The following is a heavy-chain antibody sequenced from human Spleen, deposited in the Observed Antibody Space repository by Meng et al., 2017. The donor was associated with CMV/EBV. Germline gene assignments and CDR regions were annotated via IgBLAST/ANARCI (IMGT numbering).Heavy chain of an antibody. CDR1: GYTFTSYY. V-gene: IGHV1-46*01. CDR3: ARDSLAAAANVNAFDI. CDR2: INPSTDST. Sequence: ASVKVSCKASGYTFTSYYMHWVRQAPGQGLDWMGLINPSTDSTSYAQKFQGRVTMTRDTSTSTVYMELSSLRSEDTAVYYCARDSLAAAANVNAFDIWGQGTMVTVSS. D-gene: IGHD6-13*01. J-gene: IGHJ3*02.